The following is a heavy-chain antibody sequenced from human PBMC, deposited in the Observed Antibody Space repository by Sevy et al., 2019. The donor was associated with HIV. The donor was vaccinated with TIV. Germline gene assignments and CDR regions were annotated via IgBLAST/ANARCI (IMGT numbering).Heavy chain of an antibody. CDR2: ISSDGSYR. CDR3: AKNRPPVASFFSRHAMDV. CDR1: GFTFSAND. J-gene: IGHJ6*02. V-gene: IGHV3-30*18. Sequence: GGSLRLSCAASGFTFSANDMHWVRQAPGKGLEWVAIISSDGSYRYYADSVRGRISMSRDTSKNTMYLQISALSIEDSAVYYCAKNRPPVASFFSRHAMDVWGRGTTVTVSS. D-gene: IGHD2-21*01.